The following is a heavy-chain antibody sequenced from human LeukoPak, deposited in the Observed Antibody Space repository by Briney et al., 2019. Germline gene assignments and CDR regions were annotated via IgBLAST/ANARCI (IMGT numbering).Heavy chain of an antibody. CDR1: GASMTSYY. Sequence: PSETLSLTCTVSGASMTSYYWSWVRQTPGKGLEWIGYVYYRGSTNYNPSLKSRVTMSVDTSKKQFSLRLTSVTAADTAVYYCARGDSSGWYVYWGQGTLVTVSS. J-gene: IGHJ4*02. CDR3: ARGDSSGWYVY. V-gene: IGHV4-59*01. CDR2: VYYRGST. D-gene: IGHD6-19*01.